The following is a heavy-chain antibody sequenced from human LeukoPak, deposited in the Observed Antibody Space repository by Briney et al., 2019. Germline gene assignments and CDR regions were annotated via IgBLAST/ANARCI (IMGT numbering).Heavy chain of an antibody. CDR1: GYTFIGYY. CDR3: ARPCSSTSCQFDDAFDI. D-gene: IGHD2-2*01. J-gene: IGHJ3*02. Sequence: ASVKVSCKASGYTFIGYYIHWVRQAPGQRLEWMGRINPNSAGTNYAQKFQGRVTMTRDTSISTAYMDLSRLTSDDTAVYYCARPCSSTSCQFDDAFDIWGQGTMVTVSS. V-gene: IGHV1-2*06. CDR2: INPNSAGT.